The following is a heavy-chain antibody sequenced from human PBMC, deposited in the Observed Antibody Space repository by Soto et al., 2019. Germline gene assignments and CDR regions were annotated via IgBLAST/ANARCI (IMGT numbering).Heavy chain of an antibody. CDR2: IAYDGRIQ. V-gene: IGHV3-30*18. Sequence: QVQLVESGGGMVQPGRSLRLSCAASGFTFSSYGMHWVRQAPGKGLEWVAIIAYDGRIQYYADSVKGRFTISRDNSKNTLYLQMDSLNIEDTALYYCAKKLGAGGSATLFDYWGQGTLVTVSS. J-gene: IGHJ4*02. CDR3: AKKLGAGGSATLFDY. CDR1: GFTFSSYG. D-gene: IGHD2-15*01.